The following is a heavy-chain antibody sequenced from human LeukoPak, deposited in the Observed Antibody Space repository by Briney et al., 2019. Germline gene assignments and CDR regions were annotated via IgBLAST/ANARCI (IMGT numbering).Heavy chain of an antibody. V-gene: IGHV4-59*08. CDR3: ARHVPGYDPFDY. Sequence: SETLSLTCSVSGGSISSYYWSWIRQPPGKGLEWIGYIYYSGTTNYNPSLKSRVTISVDTSKKQFSLKVSSVTAADTAVYYCARHVPGYDPFDYWGQGTLVTVSS. CDR2: IYYSGTT. CDR1: GGSISSYY. J-gene: IGHJ4*02. D-gene: IGHD5-12*01.